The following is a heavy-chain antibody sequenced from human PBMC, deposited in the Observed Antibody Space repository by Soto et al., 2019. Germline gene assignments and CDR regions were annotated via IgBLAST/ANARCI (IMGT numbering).Heavy chain of an antibody. CDR3: ASPRGLDDAFDF. J-gene: IGHJ3*01. CDR2: VSSSGSYK. V-gene: IGHV3-21*01. Sequence: EVQLVESGGGLVKPGGSMRLCCAVSGFTFNSQTMNWVRQAPGKGLEWVSSVSSSGSYKYYADSVKGRFTISRDNAKTSLYLRMNSLRAEDTAVYFCASPRGLDDAFDFWGQGTMVTVSS. CDR1: GFTFNSQT. D-gene: IGHD3-10*01.